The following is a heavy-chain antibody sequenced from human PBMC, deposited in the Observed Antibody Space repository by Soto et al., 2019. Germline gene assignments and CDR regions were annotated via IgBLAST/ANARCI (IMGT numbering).Heavy chain of an antibody. CDR1: GYTLTELS. J-gene: IGHJ4*02. CDR3: ATARITMVRGAFLYRYFDY. V-gene: IGHV1-24*01. Sequence: ASVKVSCKVSGYTLTELSIHCVRQAPGKGQERMGGFDPEDGETIYAQKFQGRVTMTEDTSTDTAYMELSSLRSEDTAVFYCATARITMVRGAFLYRYFDYWGQGTLVTVSS. CDR2: FDPEDGET. D-gene: IGHD3-10*01.